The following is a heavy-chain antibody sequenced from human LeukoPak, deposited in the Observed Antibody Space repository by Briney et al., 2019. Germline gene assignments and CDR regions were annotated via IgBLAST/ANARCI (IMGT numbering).Heavy chain of an antibody. Sequence: HSGGSLRLSCAASGFTFDDYAMHWVRQAPGKGLGWVLGISWNSGTIEYADSVKGRFTISRDNAKNSLYLQMNSLRAEDTALYYCVKDSSSWFYFDYWGQGTLVTISS. V-gene: IGHV3-9*01. CDR2: ISWNSGTI. J-gene: IGHJ4*02. CDR1: GFTFDDYA. CDR3: VKDSSSWFYFDY. D-gene: IGHD6-13*01.